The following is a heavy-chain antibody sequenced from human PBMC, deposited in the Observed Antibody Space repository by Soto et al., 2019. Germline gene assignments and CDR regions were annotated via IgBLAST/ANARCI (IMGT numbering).Heavy chain of an antibody. CDR1: GDTLNFYS. Sequence: QVQLVQSGAEVKRPGSSVKVSCKASGDTLNFYSINWVRQAPGLGLEGMGRVTPTVSMSNYAQKFQGRVTMTADKSTSTAYMELSSLRSEDTAIYYCASSYGSGYRAFDYWGQGALVTVSS. CDR2: VTPTVSMS. J-gene: IGHJ4*02. V-gene: IGHV1-69*02. D-gene: IGHD3-10*01. CDR3: ASSYGSGYRAFDY.